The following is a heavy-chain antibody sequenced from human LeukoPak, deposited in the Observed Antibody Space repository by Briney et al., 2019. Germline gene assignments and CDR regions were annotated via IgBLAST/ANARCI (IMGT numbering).Heavy chain of an antibody. CDR3: AYGSLYPGNDAFDI. D-gene: IGHD1-14*01. Sequence: ASVKVSCKASGGTFCSFAISWVRQAPGQGLEWIGRIIPIFGTANYAQKLPGRVTTTTDESTSTTYMELSSLRSEDTAVYYCAYGSLYPGNDAFDIWGQGTMVTVSS. V-gene: IGHV1-69*05. CDR1: GGTFCSFA. J-gene: IGHJ3*02. CDR2: IIPIFGTA.